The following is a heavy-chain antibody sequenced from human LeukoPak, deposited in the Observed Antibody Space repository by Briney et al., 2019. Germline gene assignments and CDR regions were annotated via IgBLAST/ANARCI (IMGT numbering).Heavy chain of an antibody. CDR1: GGSISSYY. D-gene: IGHD5-18*01. CDR2: IYTSGST. CDR3: ARSGGNTAMAFVFDY. V-gene: IGHV4-4*07. J-gene: IGHJ4*02. Sequence: SETLSLTCTVSGGSISSYYWSWIRQPAGKGLEWIGRIYTSGSTNYNPSLKSRVTMSVDTSKNQFSLKLSSVTAADTAVYYCARSGGNTAMAFVFDYWGQGTLVTVSS.